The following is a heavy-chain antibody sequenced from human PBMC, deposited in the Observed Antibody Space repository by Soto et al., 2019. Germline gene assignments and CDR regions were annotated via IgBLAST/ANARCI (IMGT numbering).Heavy chain of an antibody. J-gene: IGHJ2*01. D-gene: IGHD1-1*01. Sequence: NLISQDAGKGLEWVSSITSSSSYIFLADSVKGRFTISRDNAKNSLYLEMNSLRAEDTVFFSCARRHTTCPLGLGIPAQPPFDL. CDR3: ARRHTTCPLGLGIPAQPPFDL. CDR2: ITSSSSYI. V-gene: IGHV3-21*01.